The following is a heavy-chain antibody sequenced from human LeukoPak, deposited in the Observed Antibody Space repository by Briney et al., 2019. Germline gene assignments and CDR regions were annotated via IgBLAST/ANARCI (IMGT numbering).Heavy chain of an antibody. D-gene: IGHD6-13*01. CDR1: GFTFSSYA. CDR2: ISGSGGTT. V-gene: IGHV3-23*01. J-gene: IGHJ4*02. Sequence: GGSLRLSCAASGFTFSSYAMTWVRQAPGKGLEWVSVISGSGGTTYYADSVKGRFTISRDNSKNTLYLQMNSLRAEDTAVYYCAKDGAPQQLVIYWGQGTLVTVPS. CDR3: AKDGAPQQLVIY.